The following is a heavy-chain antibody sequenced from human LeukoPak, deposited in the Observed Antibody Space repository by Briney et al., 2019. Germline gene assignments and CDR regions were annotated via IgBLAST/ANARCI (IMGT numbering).Heavy chain of an antibody. CDR2: INHSGST. CDR1: GGSFSGYY. CDR3: AREDYGPGSSPPYFDY. J-gene: IGHJ4*02. V-gene: IGHV4-34*01. D-gene: IGHD3-10*01. Sequence: SETLSLTCAVYGGSFSGYYWSWIRQPPGKGLEWIGEINHSGSTNYNPSLKSRVTISVDTSKNQFSLKLSSVTAADTAVYYCAREDYGPGSSPPYFDYWGQGTLVTVSS.